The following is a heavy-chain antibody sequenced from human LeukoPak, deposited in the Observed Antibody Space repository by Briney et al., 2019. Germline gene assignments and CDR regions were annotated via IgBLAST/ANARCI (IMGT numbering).Heavy chain of an antibody. Sequence: GGSLRLSCVASGFSLSTYSMSWVRQAPGKGLEWLLSISGNSVYIDHADSVKGRFTISRDNSKNTLYLQMNSLRAEDTAVYYCARGSVYGGAIYYFEYWGQGTLVTVSS. V-gene: IGHV3-21*01. D-gene: IGHD3-16*01. J-gene: IGHJ4*02. CDR3: ARGSVYGGAIYYFEY. CDR1: GFSLSTYS. CDR2: ISGNSVYI.